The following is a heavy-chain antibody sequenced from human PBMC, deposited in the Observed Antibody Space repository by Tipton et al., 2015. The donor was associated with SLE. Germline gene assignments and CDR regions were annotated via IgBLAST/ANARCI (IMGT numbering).Heavy chain of an antibody. Sequence: TLSLTCTVYGGSLSGYWWSWIRQSPGKGLEWSGEIYPTGRTDYNPSLMSRVTISLDTSQNQFSLRLTSVTAADTAVYYCGRQKTATRAFDFWGQGTLVTVSS. D-gene: IGHD1-1*01. J-gene: IGHJ3*01. CDR2: IYPTGRT. CDR3: GRQKTATRAFDF. CDR1: GGSLSGYW. V-gene: IGHV4-34*01.